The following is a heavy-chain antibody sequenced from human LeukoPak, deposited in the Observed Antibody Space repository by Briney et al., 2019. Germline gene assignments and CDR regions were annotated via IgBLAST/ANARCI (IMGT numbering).Heavy chain of an antibody. J-gene: IGHJ4*02. CDR1: GFTFSSYG. CDR2: ISGSGGST. CDR3: ARVWFGESIY. V-gene: IGHV3-23*01. D-gene: IGHD3-10*01. Sequence: PGGSLRLFCAASGFTFSSYGMNWVRQAPGKGLEWVSAISGSGGSTYYADSVKGRFTISRDNSKNTLYLQMNSLRAEDTAVYYCARVWFGESIYWGQGTLVTVSS.